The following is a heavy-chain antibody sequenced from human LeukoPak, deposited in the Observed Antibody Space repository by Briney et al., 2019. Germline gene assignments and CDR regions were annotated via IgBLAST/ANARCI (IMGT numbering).Heavy chain of an antibody. Sequence: PSETLSLTCAVYGGSFSGYYWSWIRQPPGKGLEWIGEINHSGSTNYNPSLKSRVTISVDTSKNQFSLKLSSVTAADTAVYYCARRSRNGVVTTGWGQGTLVTVSS. CDR3: ARRSRNGVVTTG. CDR1: GGSFSGYY. V-gene: IGHV4-34*01. J-gene: IGHJ4*02. CDR2: INHSGST. D-gene: IGHD3-3*01.